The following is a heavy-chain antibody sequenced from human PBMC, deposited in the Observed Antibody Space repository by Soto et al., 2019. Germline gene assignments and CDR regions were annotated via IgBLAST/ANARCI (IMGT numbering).Heavy chain of an antibody. V-gene: IGHV3-33*01. CDR1: GFTFSSYG. CDR2: IWYDGSNK. Sequence: QVQLVESGGGVVQPGRSLRLSCAASGFTFSSYGMHWVRQAPGKGLEWVAVIWYDGSNKYYADSVKGRFTISRDNSKNTLYLQMNSLRAEDTAVYYCATTSYDYIWGSYPEGHAFDIWGQGTMVTVSS. CDR3: ATTSYDYIWGSYPEGHAFDI. J-gene: IGHJ3*02. D-gene: IGHD3-16*02.